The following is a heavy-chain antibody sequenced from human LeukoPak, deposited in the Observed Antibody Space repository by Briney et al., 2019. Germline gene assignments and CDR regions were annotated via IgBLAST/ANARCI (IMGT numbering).Heavy chain of an antibody. V-gene: IGHV4-39*07. CDR2: IYYSGST. J-gene: IGHJ4*02. Sequence: PSETLSLTCTVSGGSISSSSYYWGWIRQPPGKGLEWIGSIYYSGSTYYNPSLKSRVTISVDTSKNQFSLKLSSVTAADTAVYYCARDGPLPYYYDSSGYQSGDYWGQGTLVTVSS. CDR1: GGSISSSSYY. CDR3: ARDGPLPYYYDSSGYQSGDY. D-gene: IGHD3-22*01.